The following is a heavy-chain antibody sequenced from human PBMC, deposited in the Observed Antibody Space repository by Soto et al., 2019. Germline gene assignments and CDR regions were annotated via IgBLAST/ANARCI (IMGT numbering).Heavy chain of an antibody. CDR2: IYSGGST. D-gene: IGHD3-9*01. CDR3: ARGGVILTGYVPNYFDY. Sequence: EVQLVESGGGLVQPGGSLRLSCAASGFTVSSNYMSWVRQAPGKGLEWVSVIYSGGSTYYADSVKGRFTISRHNSKNTLYLQMNSLRAEDTAVYYCARGGVILTGYVPNYFDYWGQGTLVTVSS. CDR1: GFTVSSNY. V-gene: IGHV3-53*04. J-gene: IGHJ4*02.